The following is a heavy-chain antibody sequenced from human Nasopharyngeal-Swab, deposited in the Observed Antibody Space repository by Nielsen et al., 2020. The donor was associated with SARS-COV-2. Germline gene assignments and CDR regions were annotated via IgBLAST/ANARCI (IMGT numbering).Heavy chain of an antibody. V-gene: IGHV4-39*01. CDR3: ARIIRRRGWYSHVDY. Sequence: SETLSLTCTVYGDSISRSDDYWGWIRHTPWKGLEWIVSTYRSGSGSAYYNPSLKSRATISIVPSKNLFSLNLKSVTAADTAVYYCARIIRRRGWYSHVDYWGQGTLVTVSS. D-gene: IGHD6-19*01. CDR2: TYRSGSGSA. CDR1: GDSISRSDDY. J-gene: IGHJ4*02.